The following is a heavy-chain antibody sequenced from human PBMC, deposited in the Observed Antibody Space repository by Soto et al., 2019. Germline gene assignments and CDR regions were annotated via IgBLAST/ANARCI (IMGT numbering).Heavy chain of an antibody. J-gene: IGHJ4*02. V-gene: IGHV3-23*01. CDR1: GFTFSSYA. Sequence: GGSLRLSCAASGFTFSSYAMSWVRQAPGKGLEWASAISGSGGSTYYADSVKGRFTISRDNSKNTLYLQMNSLRAEDTAVYYCAKPKYSSSFYFDYWGLGTLVTVSS. D-gene: IGHD6-6*01. CDR3: AKPKYSSSFYFDY. CDR2: ISGSGGST.